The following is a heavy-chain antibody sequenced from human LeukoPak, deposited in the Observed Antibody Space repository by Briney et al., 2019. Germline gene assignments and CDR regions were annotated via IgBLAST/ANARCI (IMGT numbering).Heavy chain of an antibody. D-gene: IGHD5-24*01. J-gene: IGHJ5*02. Sequence: PSETLSLTCTVSGYSITSGLYWGWIRQPPGKGLEWIGSLYHSGNTYYNPSLKSRVTISVDTSKNQFSLKLYSVTAADTAVYYCAKLRDGYGFGWSDPWGQGTLVTVSS. V-gene: IGHV4-38-2*02. CDR2: LYHSGNT. CDR3: AKLRDGYGFGWSDP. CDR1: GYSITSGLY.